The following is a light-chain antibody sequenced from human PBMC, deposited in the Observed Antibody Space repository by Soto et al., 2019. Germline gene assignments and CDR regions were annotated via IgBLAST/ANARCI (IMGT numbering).Light chain of an antibody. CDR2: EVS. CDR1: SSDVGGYNY. Sequence: QSVLTQPPSASGSPGQSVTISCTGTSSDVGGYNYVSWYQLHPCKAPKLMIYEVSKRPSGVPDRFSGSKSGNTASLTVSGIQAEDEADYYCSSYAGINNLVFGGGTKLTVL. J-gene: IGLJ2*01. V-gene: IGLV2-8*01. CDR3: SSYAGINNLV.